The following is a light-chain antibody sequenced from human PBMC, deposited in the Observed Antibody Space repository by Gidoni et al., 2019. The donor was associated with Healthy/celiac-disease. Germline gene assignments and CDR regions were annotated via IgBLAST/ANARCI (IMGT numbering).Light chain of an antibody. CDR1: QSISSW. CDR2: DAS. V-gene: IGKV1-5*01. J-gene: IGKJ2*01. Sequence: DSQMTQSPSTLSASVGDRVTITCRASQSISSWLVWYQQEPGKAPHLLIYDASSLESGVPSRFSGSGSGTEFTLPISSLQPADFATYYCQQYNSYSPMYTFGQXTKLEIK. CDR3: QQYNSYSPMYT.